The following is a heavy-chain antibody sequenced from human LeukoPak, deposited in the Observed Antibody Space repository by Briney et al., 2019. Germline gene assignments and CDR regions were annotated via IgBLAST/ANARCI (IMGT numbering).Heavy chain of an antibody. V-gene: IGHV1-18*01. CDR3: STLSDYRVSRPFDI. D-gene: IGHD4-17*01. J-gene: IGHJ3*02. CDR1: GYTFTSYG. Sequence: GASVHVSCKASGYTFTSYGISWVRQAPGQGREGVGWTSGYNGNTNYAQKLQGRVTMTTDTSTSTAFIELRSLTSDDTAVYYCSTLSDYRVSRPFDIWGQGTMVTVSS. CDR2: TSGYNGNT.